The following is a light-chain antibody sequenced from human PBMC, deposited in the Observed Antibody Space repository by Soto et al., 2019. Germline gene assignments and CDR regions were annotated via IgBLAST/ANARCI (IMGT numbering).Light chain of an antibody. CDR1: QGISSY. CDR3: QQYSVYWT. V-gene: IGKV1-5*01. CDR2: DAS. J-gene: IGKJ1*01. Sequence: EIQMTQSPSTLAVSLGDRGTITCRASQGISSYLAWYQQKPGKAPKVLIYDASSWAGGVPSRFTGSGSGTEFTLTINSLQPDDFATYYCQQYSVYWTFGQGTKVDIK.